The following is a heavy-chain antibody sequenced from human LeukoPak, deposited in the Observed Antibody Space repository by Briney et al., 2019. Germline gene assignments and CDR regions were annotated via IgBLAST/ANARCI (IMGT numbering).Heavy chain of an antibody. J-gene: IGHJ4*02. CDR2: IKSKTDGGTT. CDR3: TTDFRFSWTGYDFDY. Sequence: PGGSLRLSCAASGFTFSNAWMSWVRQAPGKGLEWVGRIKSKTDGGTTDYAAPVKGRFTISRDDSKNTLYLQMNSLKTEDTAVYYCTTDFRFSWTGYDFDYWGQGTLVTVSS. D-gene: IGHD5-12*01. V-gene: IGHV3-15*01. CDR1: GFTFSNAW.